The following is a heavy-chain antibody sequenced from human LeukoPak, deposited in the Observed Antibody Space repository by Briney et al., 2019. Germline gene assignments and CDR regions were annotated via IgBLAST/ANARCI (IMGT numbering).Heavy chain of an antibody. Sequence: SETLSLTCAAYGGSFSGYYWSWIRQPPGKGLEWIGEINHSGSTNYNPSLKSRVTISVDTSKNQFSLKLSSVTAADTAVYYCARIQLWLRGADYWGQGTLVTVSS. J-gene: IGHJ4*02. CDR3: ARIQLWLRGADY. D-gene: IGHD5-18*01. CDR1: GGSFSGYY. V-gene: IGHV4-34*01. CDR2: INHSGST.